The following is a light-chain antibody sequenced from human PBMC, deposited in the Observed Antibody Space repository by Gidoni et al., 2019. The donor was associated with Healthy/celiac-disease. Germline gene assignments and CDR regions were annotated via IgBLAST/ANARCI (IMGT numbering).Light chain of an antibody. CDR2: DAS. CDR3: QHQDT. J-gene: IGKJ3*01. V-gene: IGKV3-11*01. CDR1: QSVSSY. Sequence: EIVLTQSPATLSLSPGERATLSCRASQSVSSYLAWYQQKPGQAPRLLIYDASNRATGIPARFSGSGSGTDFTLTISSLEPEDFAVYYCQHQDTFGPXTKVDIK.